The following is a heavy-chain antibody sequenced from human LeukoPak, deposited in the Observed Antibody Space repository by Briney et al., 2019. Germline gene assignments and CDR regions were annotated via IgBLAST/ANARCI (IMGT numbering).Heavy chain of an antibody. Sequence: PSETLSLTCTVSGYSISSGFYWGWIRQPPGKGLEWIGNVYHGGSSYYNPSLKSRVTISVDTSKNQFSLNLYSVTVADTAVYYCARRVGSSDCFDYWGQGTLVTVSS. J-gene: IGHJ4*02. D-gene: IGHD6-6*01. CDR3: ARRVGSSDCFDY. CDR1: GYSISSGFY. V-gene: IGHV4-38-2*02. CDR2: VYHGGSS.